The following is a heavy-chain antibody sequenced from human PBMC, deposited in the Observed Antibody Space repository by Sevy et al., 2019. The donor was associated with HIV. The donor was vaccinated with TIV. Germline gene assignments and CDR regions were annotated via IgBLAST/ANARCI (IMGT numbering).Heavy chain of an antibody. D-gene: IGHD6-19*01. V-gene: IGHV4-4*02. CDR3: ARLSWYSSGWFWFDP. Sequence: SETLSLTCAVSGGSISSSNWWSWVRQPPGKGLEWIGEIYHSGSTNYNPSLKSRVTISVDTSKNQFSLKVSSVTAADTAVFYCARLSWYSSGWFWFDPWGHGTLVTVSS. J-gene: IGHJ5*02. CDR1: GGSISSSNW. CDR2: IYHSGST.